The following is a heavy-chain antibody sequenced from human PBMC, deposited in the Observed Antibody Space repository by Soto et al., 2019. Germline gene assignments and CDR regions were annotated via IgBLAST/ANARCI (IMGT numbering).Heavy chain of an antibody. CDR1: GFTFSSYA. J-gene: IGHJ4*02. D-gene: IGHD2-15*01. V-gene: IGHV3-23*01. CDR2: ISGSGGST. CDR3: AKDWGGVVVAAPLDY. Sequence: GGSLRLSCAASGFTFSSYAMSWVRQAPGKGLEWVSAISGSGGSTYYADSVKGRFTISRDNSKNTLYLQMNSLRAEDTAVYYCAKDWGGVVVAAPLDYWGQGTLVTVSS.